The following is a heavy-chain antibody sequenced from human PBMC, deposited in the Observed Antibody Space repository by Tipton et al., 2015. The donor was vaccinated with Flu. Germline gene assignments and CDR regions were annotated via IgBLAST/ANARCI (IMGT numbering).Heavy chain of an antibody. J-gene: IGHJ2*01. CDR1: GASITVNNW. D-gene: IGHD2-2*01. Sequence: GLVKPSGTLSLTCVVSGASITVNNWWSWVRQPPGKGLEWIGEISHRGGSNYNPSLKSRVAMSVDKSNNQVSLKLTSVTAADTAMYYCVRGIDLEVPPAARLDLWGRGTLVTFSS. CDR2: ISHRGGS. CDR3: VRGIDLEVPPAARLDL. V-gene: IGHV4-4*02.